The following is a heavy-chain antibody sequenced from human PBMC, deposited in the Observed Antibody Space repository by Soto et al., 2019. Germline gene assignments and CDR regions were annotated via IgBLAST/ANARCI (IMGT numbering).Heavy chain of an antibody. D-gene: IGHD3-10*02. Sequence: QVQLVESGGGVVQPGRSLRLSCAGSGFILSNYGMHWVRQAPGKGLEWVAFISYDGSDILYADSVKGRFTISRDNSKSTLFLHMNRPRAEDTAVYFCAIVRVADSPLDHWGQGSLVTVSS. CDR2: ISYDGSDI. CDR3: AIVRVADSPLDH. CDR1: GFILSNYG. J-gene: IGHJ4*02. V-gene: IGHV3-30*03.